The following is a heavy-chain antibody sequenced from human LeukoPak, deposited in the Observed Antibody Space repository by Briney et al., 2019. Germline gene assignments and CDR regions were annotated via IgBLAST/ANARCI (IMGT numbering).Heavy chain of an antibody. CDR1: GGSISSYY. CDR3: ARPREPNMTTVTTGLGFNYFDY. Sequence: SETLSLTCTVSGGSISSYYWSWIRQPPGKGLEWIGYIYYSGSTNYNPSLKSLVTISVDTSKNQFSLKLSSVTAADTAVYYCARPREPNMTTVTTGLGFNYFDYWGQGTLVTVSS. CDR2: IYYSGST. V-gene: IGHV4-59*12. J-gene: IGHJ4*02. D-gene: IGHD4-17*01.